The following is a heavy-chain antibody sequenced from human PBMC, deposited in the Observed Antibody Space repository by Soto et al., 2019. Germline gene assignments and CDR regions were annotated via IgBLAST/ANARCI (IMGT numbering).Heavy chain of an antibody. D-gene: IGHD6-19*01. V-gene: IGHV3-53*01. Sequence: GGSLRLSCAASGFSVSSNYMSWVRQAPGKGLEWVSIIYGDATTNYADSVKGRFTISRDSSKNTLYLQMNSLRAEDTAVYYCARDLSTGYSSGWLDYWGQGTLVTVSS. CDR1: GFSVSSNY. CDR2: IYGDATT. CDR3: ARDLSTGYSSGWLDY. J-gene: IGHJ4*02.